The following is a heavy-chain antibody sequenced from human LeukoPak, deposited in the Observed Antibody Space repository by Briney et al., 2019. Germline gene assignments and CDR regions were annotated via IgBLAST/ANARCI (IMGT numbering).Heavy chain of an antibody. CDR3: ARDLSPRYYIFDF. Sequence: GGSLRLSCAASGFTFSDYYMSWIRQAPGKGLEWVSYISSSGSTIYYADSVKGRFTISRDNAKNSLYLQMNSLRAEDTAVYFCARDLSPRYYIFDFWGQGTLVTVSS. D-gene: IGHD3-22*01. V-gene: IGHV3-11*04. CDR1: GFTFSDYY. CDR2: ISSSGSTI. J-gene: IGHJ4*02.